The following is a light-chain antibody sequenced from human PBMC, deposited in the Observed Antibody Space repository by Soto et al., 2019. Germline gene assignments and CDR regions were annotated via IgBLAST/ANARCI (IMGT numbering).Light chain of an antibody. V-gene: IGKV3-20*01. CDR1: QSVSRNF. J-gene: IGKJ1*01. CDR3: QQYGGSPKT. CDR2: GAS. Sequence: EIVLTQSPGTLSLSPGERVTLSCRASQSVSRNFLAWYQQKPGQAPRLLIYGASSRATGIPDRFSGSGSGTDFTLTISRLEPEDFAVYYCQQYGGSPKTFGQGTNVEIK.